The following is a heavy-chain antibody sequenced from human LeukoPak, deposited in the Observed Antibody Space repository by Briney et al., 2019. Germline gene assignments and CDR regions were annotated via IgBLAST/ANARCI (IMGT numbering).Heavy chain of an antibody. CDR3: ASGVLLGYCSSTSCYDAFDT. Sequence: ASVKVSCKASGYTFTSYGISWVRQAPGQGLEWMGWISAYNGNTNYAQKLQGRVTMTTDTSTSTAYMELRSLRSDDTAVYYCASGVLLGYCSSTSCYDAFDTWGQGTMVTVSS. CDR2: ISAYNGNT. D-gene: IGHD2-2*01. CDR1: GYTFTSYG. V-gene: IGHV1-18*01. J-gene: IGHJ3*02.